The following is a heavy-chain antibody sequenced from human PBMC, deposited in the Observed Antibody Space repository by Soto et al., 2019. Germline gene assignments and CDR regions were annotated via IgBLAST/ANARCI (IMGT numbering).Heavy chain of an antibody. Sequence: EVLLLESGGGLTQPGGSLRLACAASGFSFSSYAMSWVRQAPPQGLEWVSSISTRGGRTYYADSVKGRFSISSNNSANAVYLAMDTLKAEDTGIYFCAKEFCYSASGLYSDPYFDSWGQGALVTVSS. CDR2: ISTRGGRT. CDR3: AKEFCYSASGLYSDPYFDS. D-gene: IGHD2-21*01. V-gene: IGHV3-23*01. J-gene: IGHJ4*02. CDR1: GFSFSSYA.